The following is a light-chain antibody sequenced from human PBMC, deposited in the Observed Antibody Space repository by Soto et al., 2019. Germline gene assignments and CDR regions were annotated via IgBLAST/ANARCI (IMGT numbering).Light chain of an antibody. CDR2: GAS. CDR3: QQRSNWPIT. CDR1: QSVSSSY. V-gene: IGKV3D-20*02. J-gene: IGKJ5*01. Sequence: EIVLTQSPGTLSLSPGERATLSCRASQSVSSSYLAWYQQKPGQAPRLLIYGASIRATGIPARFSGSGSGTDFTLTISSLEAEDFAVYYCQQRSNWPITFGQGTRLE.